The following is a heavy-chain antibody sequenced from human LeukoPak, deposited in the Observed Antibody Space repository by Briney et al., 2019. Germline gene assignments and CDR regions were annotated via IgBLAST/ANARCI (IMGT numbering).Heavy chain of an antibody. V-gene: IGHV3-23*01. D-gene: IGHD6-6*01. Sequence: PGGSLRLSCAASGFTFSSYAMSWVRQAPGKGLEWVSAISGSGGSTHYADSVKGRFTISRDNSKNTLYLQMNSLRAEDTAVYYCAKVRYSSSRENIDYWGQGTLVTVSS. CDR2: ISGSGGST. CDR3: AKVRYSSSRENIDY. J-gene: IGHJ4*02. CDR1: GFTFSSYA.